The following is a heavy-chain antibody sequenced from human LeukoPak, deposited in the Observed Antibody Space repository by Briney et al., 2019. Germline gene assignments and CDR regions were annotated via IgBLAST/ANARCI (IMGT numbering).Heavy chain of an antibody. J-gene: IGHJ3*02. CDR1: GFTFDDYA. D-gene: IGHD6-13*01. V-gene: IGHV3-9*01. Sequence: GRSLRLSCAASGFTFDDYAMHWVRQAPGKGLEWVSGISWNSGSIGYADSVKGRFTISRDNAKNSLYLQMNSLRAEDTALYYCVAAAGWADAFDIWGQGTMVTVSS. CDR2: ISWNSGSI. CDR3: VAAAGWADAFDI.